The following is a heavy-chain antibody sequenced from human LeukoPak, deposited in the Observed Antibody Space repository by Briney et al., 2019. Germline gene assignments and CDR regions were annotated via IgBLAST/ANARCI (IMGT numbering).Heavy chain of an antibody. Sequence: ASLKVSCKASGYTFTGYYLHWVRQAPGQGLEWMGWMKPNSGDTNSAQKFQGRVTMTRDTSISTAYMELSRLRSDDTAVYYCARDTYDIGASDYWGQGTLVTVSS. CDR1: GYTFTGYY. J-gene: IGHJ4*02. D-gene: IGHD3-22*01. V-gene: IGHV1-2*02. CDR2: MKPNSGDT. CDR3: ARDTYDIGASDY.